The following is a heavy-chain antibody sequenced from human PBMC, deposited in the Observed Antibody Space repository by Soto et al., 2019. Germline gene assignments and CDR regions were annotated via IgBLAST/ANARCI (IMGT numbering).Heavy chain of an antibody. CDR2: VYHSGST. V-gene: IGHV4-4*02. Sequence: SETLSLTCAVSGGSISTSNWWSWVRQPPGKGLEWIGEVYHSGSTNYNPSFKSRVAMSVDKSKNQFSLKLNSVTAADTALYYCAKDPGRRDGYNLFWYFDLWGRGTLVTVSS. CDR3: AKDPGRRDGYNLFWYFDL. CDR1: GGSISTSNW. D-gene: IGHD5-12*01. J-gene: IGHJ2*01.